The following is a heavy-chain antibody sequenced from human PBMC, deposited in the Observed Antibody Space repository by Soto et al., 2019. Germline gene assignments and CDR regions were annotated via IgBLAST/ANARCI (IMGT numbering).Heavy chain of an antibody. CDR3: AVRYADY. Sequence: EVQLVESGGSLVQPGGSLRLSCAASGFSFSTYWMTWVRQAPGKGLEWVANIKPDGSQKYYVDSVKGRFTISRDNAKRSVYLQMDNLRVEDTALYFCAVRYADYWGQGALVTVSS. J-gene: IGHJ4*02. V-gene: IGHV3-7*01. CDR2: IKPDGSQK. D-gene: IGHD2-2*01. CDR1: GFSFSTYW.